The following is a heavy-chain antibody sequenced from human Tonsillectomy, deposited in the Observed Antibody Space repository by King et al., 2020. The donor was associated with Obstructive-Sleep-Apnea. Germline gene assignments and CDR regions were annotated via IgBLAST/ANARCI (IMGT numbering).Heavy chain of an antibody. Sequence: LQLQESGPGLVKPSQTLSLTCTVSGGSISSGGYYWSWIRQHPGKCLEWIGYIYYSGSTYFNPSLKGRVTSSVDTSKNQFSLTLSSVTAADTAVYYCARAGSWETVPDFDYWGQGTLVTVSS. CDR3: ARAGSWETVPDFDY. CDR1: GGSISSGGYY. CDR2: IYYSGST. J-gene: IGHJ4*02. D-gene: IGHD1-26*01. V-gene: IGHV4-31*03.